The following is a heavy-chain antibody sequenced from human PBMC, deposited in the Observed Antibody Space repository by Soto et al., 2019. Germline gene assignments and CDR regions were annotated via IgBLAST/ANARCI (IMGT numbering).Heavy chain of an antibody. CDR2: ISGDNINS. V-gene: IGHV1-18*01. J-gene: IGHJ6*02. CDR1: GFTFSDYG. CDR3: GREGQQLAQEKYYQFNGMDV. D-gene: IGHD6-13*01. Sequence: ASVKVSCKASGFTFSDYGLSWARQAPGQPLEWMGWISGDNINSKYSQKFQGRLTMTTDTSTATASMERRSLTSDDTAVYYCGREGQQLAQEKYYQFNGMDVWGQGTTVTVSS.